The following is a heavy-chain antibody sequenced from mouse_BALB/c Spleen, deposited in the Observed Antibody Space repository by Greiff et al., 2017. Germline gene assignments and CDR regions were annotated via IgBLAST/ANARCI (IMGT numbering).Heavy chain of an antibody. CDR3: ARDPYYYGSSYVRLPAY. D-gene: IGHD1-1*01. V-gene: IGHV10-1*02. J-gene: IGHJ2*01. CDR1: GFTFNTYA. Sequence: GGGLVQPKGSLKLSCAASGFTFNTYAMNWVRQAPGKGLEWVARIRSKSNNYATYYADSVKDRSTISRDDSQSMLYLQMNNLKTEDTAMYYCARDPYYYGSSYVRLPAYWGQGTTLTVSS. CDR2: IRSKSNNYAT.